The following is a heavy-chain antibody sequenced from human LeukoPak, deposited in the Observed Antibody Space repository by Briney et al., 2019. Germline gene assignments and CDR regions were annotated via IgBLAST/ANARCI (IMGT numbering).Heavy chain of an antibody. CDR1: GYTFTSHW. CDR3: ARQRLRGVSYFDY. D-gene: IGHD3-10*01. V-gene: IGHV5-51*01. Sequence: GESLKISCEGSGYTFTSHWIGWVRQLPGKGLEWMGIIYPGVSDTRYSPSFQGQVTISADKSITTAYLQWTSLKASDTAMYYYARQRLRGVSYFDYWGRGTLVTVSS. J-gene: IGHJ4*02. CDR2: IYPGVSDT.